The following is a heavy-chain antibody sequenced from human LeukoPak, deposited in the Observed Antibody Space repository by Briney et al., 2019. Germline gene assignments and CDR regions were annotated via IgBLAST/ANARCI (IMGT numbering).Heavy chain of an antibody. CDR1: GGSISSYY. CDR2: IYYSGTT. J-gene: IGHJ4*02. CDR3: ARSIHFSGWYYDY. D-gene: IGHD6-19*01. Sequence: SETLSLTCTVSGGSISSYYWSWIRQPPGKGLEWIGFIYYSGTTNYNPSLKSRVTISADTSRTQLSLKLSSVTAADTAVYYCARSIHFSGWYYDYWGQGTLVTVSS. V-gene: IGHV4-59*01.